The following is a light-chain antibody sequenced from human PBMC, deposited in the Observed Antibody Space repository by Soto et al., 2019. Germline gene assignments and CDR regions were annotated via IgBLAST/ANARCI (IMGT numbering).Light chain of an antibody. CDR1: QSVSSN. CDR2: GAS. Sequence: EIVMTQSPATLSVSPGERATLSCRASQSVSSNLAWYQQKPGQAPRLLIYGASTRATGIPARFSGSGSGTEFTLTISSLQSEDFAVYYCQHYNDWPLTFGGGTKLEIE. J-gene: IGKJ4*01. CDR3: QHYNDWPLT. V-gene: IGKV3D-15*01.